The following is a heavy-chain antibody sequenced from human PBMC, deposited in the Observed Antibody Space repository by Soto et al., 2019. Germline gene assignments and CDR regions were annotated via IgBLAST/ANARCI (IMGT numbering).Heavy chain of an antibody. V-gene: IGHV4-59*01. CDR3: ARVDIVATILDY. Sequence: QVQLQESGPGLVKPSETQSLTCTVSGGSISSYYWSWIRQPPGKGLEWIGYIYYSGSTNYNPSLKSRVTISVDTSKNQFSLKLSSVTAADTAVYYCARVDIVATILDYWGQGTLVTVSS. J-gene: IGHJ4*02. CDR2: IYYSGST. CDR1: GGSISSYY. D-gene: IGHD5-12*01.